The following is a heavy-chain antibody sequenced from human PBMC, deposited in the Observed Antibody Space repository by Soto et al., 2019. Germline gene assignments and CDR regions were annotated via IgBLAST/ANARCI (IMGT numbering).Heavy chain of an antibody. CDR3: ARTWIQLPGDWFDP. D-gene: IGHD5-18*01. Sequence: TSETLSLTCTVSGGSISSYYWSWIRQPPGKGLEWIGYIYYSGSTNYNPSLKSRVTISVDTFKNQFSLKLSSVTAADTAVYYCARTWIQLPGDWFDPWGQGTLVTVSS. J-gene: IGHJ5*02. CDR1: GGSISSYY. CDR2: IYYSGST. V-gene: IGHV4-59*08.